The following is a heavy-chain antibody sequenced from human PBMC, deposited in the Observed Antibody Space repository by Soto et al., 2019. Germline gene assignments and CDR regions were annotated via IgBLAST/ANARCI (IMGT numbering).Heavy chain of an antibody. CDR3: ARDYSGYDLNWFDP. J-gene: IGHJ5*02. CDR1: GYTFTGYY. Sequence: ASVKVSCKASGYTFTGYYMHWVRQAPGQGLEWMGWISAYNGNTNYAQKLQGRVTMTTDTSTSTAYMELSSLRSEDTAVYYCARDYSGYDLNWFDPWGQGTLVTVSS. D-gene: IGHD5-12*01. V-gene: IGHV1-18*04. CDR2: ISAYNGNT.